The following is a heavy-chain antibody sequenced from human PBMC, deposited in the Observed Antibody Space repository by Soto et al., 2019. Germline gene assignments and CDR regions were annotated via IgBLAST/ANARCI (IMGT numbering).Heavy chain of an antibody. J-gene: IGHJ4*02. D-gene: IGHD3-22*01. CDR1: GYSFTSYW. CDR3: ARRRGHYYDRSGYYFGYYFDY. CDR2: IYPGDSDT. V-gene: IGHV5-51*01. Sequence: GESLKISCKGSGYSFTSYWIGWVRQMPGKGLEWMGIIYPGDSDTRYSPSFQGQVTISADKSISTAYLQWSSLKASDTAMYYCARRRGHYYDRSGYYFGYYFDYWGQGTLVTVSS.